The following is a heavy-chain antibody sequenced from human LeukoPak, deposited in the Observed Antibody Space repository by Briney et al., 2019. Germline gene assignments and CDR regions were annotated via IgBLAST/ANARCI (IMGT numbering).Heavy chain of an antibody. Sequence: PSETLSLTCTVSGGSISSYYWSWIRQPPGKGLEWIGYIYYSGSTNYNPSLKSRVTISVDTSKNQFFLKLSSVTAADTAVYYCAGDVILTGYDYGMDVWGQGTTVTVSS. V-gene: IGHV4-59*01. CDR1: GGSISSYY. CDR3: AGDVILTGYDYGMDV. J-gene: IGHJ6*02. CDR2: IYYSGST. D-gene: IGHD3-9*01.